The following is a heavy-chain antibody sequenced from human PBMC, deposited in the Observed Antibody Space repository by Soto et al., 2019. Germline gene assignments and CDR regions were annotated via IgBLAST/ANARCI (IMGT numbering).Heavy chain of an antibody. CDR2: VFHRGTT. CDR3: ASDFWTGYPLFDY. CDR1: GSSISSAYY. Sequence: PSETLSLTCHVSGSSISSAYYWGWVRQPPGRGLEWIGSVFHRGTTYYNPSLMSRVNISLDTSKKQFSLKLSSVTAADTAVYYCASDFWTGYPLFDYWGQGALVNDSS. D-gene: IGHD3-3*01. V-gene: IGHV4-38-2*02. J-gene: IGHJ4*02.